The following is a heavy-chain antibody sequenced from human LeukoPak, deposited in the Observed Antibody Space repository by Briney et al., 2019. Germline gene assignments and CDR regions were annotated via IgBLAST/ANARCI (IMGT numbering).Heavy chain of an antibody. CDR2: IFYSGST. J-gene: IGHJ6*03. D-gene: IGHD6-13*01. V-gene: IGHV4-39*07. CDR3: ARITGEQQLTYYYYYMDV. Sequence: SETLSLTCTVSGGSISSSSYYWGWIRQPPGKGLEWIGNIFYSGSTYYNPSLKSRVTVLVDMSKNQFSLKPSSVTAADTAVYYCARITGEQQLTYYYYYMDVWGKGTTVTISS. CDR1: GGSISSSSYY.